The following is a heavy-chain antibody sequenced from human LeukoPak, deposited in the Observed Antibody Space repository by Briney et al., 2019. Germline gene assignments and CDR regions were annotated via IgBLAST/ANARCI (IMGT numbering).Heavy chain of an antibody. CDR2: IKSKADGGTT. V-gene: IGHV3-15*01. D-gene: IGHD3-10*02. Sequence: GGSLRLSCAASGFSHAWMSWVRQTPGKGLEWVGRIKSKADGGTTDYVAPVKGRFTISRDDSKNTLYLQMNSLKTEDTAVYYCTTVPSYVYWGQGTLVTVSS. CDR3: TTVPSYVY. CDR1: GFSHAW. J-gene: IGHJ4*02.